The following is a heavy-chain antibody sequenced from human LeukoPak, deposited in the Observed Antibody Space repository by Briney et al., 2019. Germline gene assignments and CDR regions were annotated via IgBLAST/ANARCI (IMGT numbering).Heavy chain of an antibody. Sequence: ETLSLTCTVSGGSISSYYWSWVRQAPGKGLEWVSAISGSGGSTYYADSVKGRFTISRDNSKNTLYLQMNSLRAEDTAVYYCAKGGGYNLLWDYWGQGTLVTVSS. CDR2: ISGSGGST. CDR1: GGSISSYY. V-gene: IGHV3-23*01. J-gene: IGHJ4*02. D-gene: IGHD5-24*01. CDR3: AKGGGYNLLWDY.